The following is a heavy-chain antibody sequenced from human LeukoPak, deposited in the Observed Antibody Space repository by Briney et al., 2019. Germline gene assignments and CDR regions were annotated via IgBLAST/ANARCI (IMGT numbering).Heavy chain of an antibody. J-gene: IGHJ4*02. Sequence: SETLPLTCNVSSGSLRENYWSWIRQSPGKGLEWIAEINHSGSTNYNPSLKSRVTISADTSKNQFSLRLSSVPAADTAVYYCATQNSVVSFDYWGQGTLVTVSS. CDR2: INHSGST. CDR1: SGSLRENY. D-gene: IGHD3-16*02. CDR3: ATQNSVVSFDY. V-gene: IGHV4-34*01.